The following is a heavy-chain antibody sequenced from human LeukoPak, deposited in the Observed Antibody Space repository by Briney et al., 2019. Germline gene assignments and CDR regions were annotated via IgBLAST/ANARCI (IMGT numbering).Heavy chain of an antibody. J-gene: IGHJ4*02. CDR3: ARDIYGYSDY. Sequence: SETLSLTCTVSGSSVSSGSYYWSWIRQPPGKGLEWIANMYYSGSTNYNPSLKSRVTISVNTSKNQFSLRLSSVTAADTAVYYCARDIYGYSDYWGQGTLVTVSS. CDR1: GSSVSSGSYY. V-gene: IGHV4-61*01. D-gene: IGHD5-18*01. CDR2: MYYSGST.